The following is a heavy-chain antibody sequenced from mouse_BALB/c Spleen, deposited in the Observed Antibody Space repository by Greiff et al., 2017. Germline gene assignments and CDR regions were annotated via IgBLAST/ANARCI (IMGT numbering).Heavy chain of an antibody. J-gene: IGHJ3*01. CDR2: ISYSGST. CDR1: GYSITSDYA. CDR3: ARSIYYGYVAD. Sequence: EVQLQQSGPGLVKPSQSLSLTCTVTGYSITSDYAWNWIRQFPGNKLEWMGYISYSGSTSYNPSLKSRISITRDTSKNQFFLQLNSVTTEDTATYYCARSIYYGYVADWGQGTLVTVSA. V-gene: IGHV3-2*02. D-gene: IGHD2-2*01.